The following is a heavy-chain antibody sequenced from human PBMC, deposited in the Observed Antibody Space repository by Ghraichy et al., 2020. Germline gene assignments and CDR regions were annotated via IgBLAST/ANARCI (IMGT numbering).Heavy chain of an antibody. J-gene: IGHJ4*02. Sequence: ASVKVSCKASGYTFTSYGISWVRQAPGQGLEWMGWISAYNGNTNYAQKLQGRVTMTTDTSTSTAYMELRSLRSDDTAVYYCARDQDLSTMIVVEIPEIQQYFDYWGQGTLVTVSS. D-gene: IGHD3-22*01. CDR3: ARDQDLSTMIVVEIPEIQQYFDY. CDR1: GYTFTSYG. V-gene: IGHV1-18*04. CDR2: ISAYNGNT.